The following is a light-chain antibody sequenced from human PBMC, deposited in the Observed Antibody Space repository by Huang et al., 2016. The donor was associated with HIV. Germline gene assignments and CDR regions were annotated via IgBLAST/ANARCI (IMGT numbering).Light chain of an antibody. CDR2: GAS. CDR1: QGITSY. J-gene: IGKJ4*01. V-gene: IGKV1-9*01. Sequence: DIQLTQSPSSLSASIGDRVTITCRASQGITSYLAWYQQKPGRAPKLLIYGASTLQSGVPSRFSGSESGTDFTLTISSLQPEDFATYYCQQLNTYPFTFGGGTKVEIK. CDR3: QQLNTYPFT.